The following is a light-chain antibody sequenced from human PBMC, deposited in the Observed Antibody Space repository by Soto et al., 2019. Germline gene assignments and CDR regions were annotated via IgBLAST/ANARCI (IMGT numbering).Light chain of an antibody. Sequence: QSVLTQPPSASGSPGQSVTISCTGSSSDVGGYNYVSWYQQHPGKAPKLMIYEVSKRPSGVPDRLSGSKSGNTASRTVSGLQAEYAADYCCSSYGGSNTVVFGGGTKLTVL. J-gene: IGLJ2*01. CDR3: SSYGGSNTVV. CDR1: SSDVGGYNY. CDR2: EVS. V-gene: IGLV2-8*01.